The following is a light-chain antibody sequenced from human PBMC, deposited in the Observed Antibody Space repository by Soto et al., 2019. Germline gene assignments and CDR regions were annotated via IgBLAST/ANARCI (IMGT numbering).Light chain of an antibody. CDR2: VAS. Sequence: DLQMTQSPSSLSASVGDRVTITCRASQSIGTYLNWYQQKPGKAPKLLIFVASSLQIGVPSRFRGSGSGTDFILTISGLQPEDFATYYCQQSYSALPLTFGGGTKVEMK. CDR3: QQSYSALPLT. J-gene: IGKJ4*01. CDR1: QSIGTY. V-gene: IGKV1-39*01.